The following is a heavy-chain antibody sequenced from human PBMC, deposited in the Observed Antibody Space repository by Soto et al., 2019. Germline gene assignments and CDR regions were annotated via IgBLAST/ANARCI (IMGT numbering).Heavy chain of an antibody. CDR3: AKARVRIVGANSFDX. D-gene: IGHD1-26*01. Sequence: GGSLRLSCVGSGFTFSNCGMHWVRQPPGKGLEWVELISSDGDNRYYADSVRVRLIISIDNSKYTLYLQMNSLRTDDTAVYFCAKARVRIVGANSFDXWGQGTPVTVSX. J-gene: IGHJ4*02. V-gene: IGHV3-30*18. CDR1: GFTFSNCG. CDR2: ISSDGDNR.